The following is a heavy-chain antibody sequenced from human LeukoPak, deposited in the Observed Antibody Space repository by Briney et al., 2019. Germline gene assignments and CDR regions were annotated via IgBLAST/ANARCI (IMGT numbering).Heavy chain of an antibody. V-gene: IGHV3-30-3*01. CDR2: ISYDGSNK. CDR1: GFTFSSYA. D-gene: IGHD5-18*01. J-gene: IGHJ4*02. Sequence: PGRSLRLSCAASGFTFSSYAMHWVRQAPGKGLEWVAVISYDGSNKYYADSVKGRFTISRDNSKNTLYLQMNSLRAEDTAVYYCARVSSYGSYYFDYWGQGTLVTVSS. CDR3: ARVSSYGSYYFDY.